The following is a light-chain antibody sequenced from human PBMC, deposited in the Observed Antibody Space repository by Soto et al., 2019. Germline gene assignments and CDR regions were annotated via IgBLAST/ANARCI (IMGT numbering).Light chain of an antibody. CDR1: SSDVGGYNY. Sequence: QSALTQPPSASGSPGQSVTISCTGTSSDVGGYNYVSWYQQHPGKAPKLVIYEVSKRPSGVPDRFSGSKSGNTASLTVSGLQAEDEADYYCNSYAGSNIVVFGGGTKLPVL. J-gene: IGLJ2*01. V-gene: IGLV2-8*01. CDR3: NSYAGSNIVV. CDR2: EVS.